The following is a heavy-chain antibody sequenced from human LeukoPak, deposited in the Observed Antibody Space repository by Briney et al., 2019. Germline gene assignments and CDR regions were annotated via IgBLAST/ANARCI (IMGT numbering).Heavy chain of an antibody. J-gene: IGHJ4*02. CDR3: AKDQAAGLDY. D-gene: IGHD6-13*01. V-gene: IGHV3-9*01. CDR1: GFTFDDYA. Sequence: GRSLRLSCAASGFTFDDYAMHWVRQAPGKGLEWVSGISWNSGSIGYADSVKGRFTISRDNAKNSLYLQMNSLRAEDTALYYCAKDQAAGLDYWGQGTLVTVSS. CDR2: ISWNSGSI.